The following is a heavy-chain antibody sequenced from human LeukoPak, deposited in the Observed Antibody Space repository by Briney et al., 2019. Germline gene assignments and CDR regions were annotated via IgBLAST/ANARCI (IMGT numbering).Heavy chain of an antibody. J-gene: IGHJ4*02. CDR2: IIPIFGTA. Sequence: GASVKVSCKASGGTFSSYAISWVRQAPGQGLERMGRIIPIFGTANYAQKFQGRVTITTDESTSTAYMELSSLRSEDTAVYYCARGGYSSGWYYFDYWGQGTLVTVSS. V-gene: IGHV1-69*05. D-gene: IGHD6-19*01. CDR1: GGTFSSYA. CDR3: ARGGYSSGWYYFDY.